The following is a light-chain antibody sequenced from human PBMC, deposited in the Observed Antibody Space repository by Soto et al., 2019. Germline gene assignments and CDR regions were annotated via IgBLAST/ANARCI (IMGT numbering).Light chain of an antibody. CDR3: QSYDSSLSGV. Sequence: QAVLTQPASVSGAPGRRVTISCTGSSSNIGAGYDVHWYQQLPGTAPKLLIYGNSNRPSGVPDRFSGSKSGTSASLAITGLQAEDEADYYCQSYDSSLSGVFGTG. CDR1: SSNIGAGYD. V-gene: IGLV1-40*01. J-gene: IGLJ1*01. CDR2: GNS.